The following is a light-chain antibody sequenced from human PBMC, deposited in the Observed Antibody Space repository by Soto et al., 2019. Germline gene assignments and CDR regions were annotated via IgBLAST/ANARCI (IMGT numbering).Light chain of an antibody. V-gene: IGKV1-39*01. J-gene: IGKJ5*01. CDR3: QQSYSTPAMT. CDR2: TAS. CDR1: RTIVKY. Sequence: DIPMTQSPSSLSASVGDRVTITCRASRTIVKYLNWYQQKPGKAPKLLIYTASSLQSGVPSRFSGSGSGTDFTLTINNLQPEDFASYYCQQSYSTPAMTFGQGTRLEIK.